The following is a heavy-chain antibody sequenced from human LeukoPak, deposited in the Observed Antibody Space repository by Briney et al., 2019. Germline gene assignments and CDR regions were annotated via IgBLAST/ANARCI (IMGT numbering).Heavy chain of an antibody. D-gene: IGHD3-22*01. V-gene: IGHV4-61*01. J-gene: IGHJ3*02. CDR1: GGSVSSGSYY. CDR3: ARSYDSSQARAFDI. CDR2: IYYSGST. Sequence: PSETLSLTCTVSGGSVSSGSYYWSWIRQPPGKGLEWIGYIYYSGSTNHNPSLKSRVTISVDTSKNQFSLKLSSVTAADTAVYYCARSYDSSQARAFDIWGQGTMVTVSS.